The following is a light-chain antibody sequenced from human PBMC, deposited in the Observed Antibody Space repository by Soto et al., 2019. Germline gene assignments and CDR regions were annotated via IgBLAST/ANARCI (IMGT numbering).Light chain of an antibody. Sequence: QSALTQPASVSGSPGQSITISCTGTSSDVGSQDFVSWHQQRPGKAPKFIIYGVTNRPSGVSNRFSGSKSGNTASLTISDLQADDEADYYCSSYSTSYTWVFGGGTKLTVL. CDR1: SSDVGSQDF. J-gene: IGLJ3*02. V-gene: IGLV2-14*01. CDR2: GVT. CDR3: SSYSTSYTWV.